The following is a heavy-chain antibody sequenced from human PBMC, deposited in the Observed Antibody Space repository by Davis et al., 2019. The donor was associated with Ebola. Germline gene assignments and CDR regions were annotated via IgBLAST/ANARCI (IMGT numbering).Heavy chain of an antibody. D-gene: IGHD5-12*01. CDR2: ISSSSTYI. CDR3: AREGYTGYVRISGCYYADY. Sequence: GGSLRLSCAASGFTFITHTMHWVRQAPGKGLEWVSCISSSSTYIYYNDSVTGRFTISRDNAKNSLYLQMNSLTDEDTAVYYCAREGYTGYVRISGCYYADYWGQGTLVTVSS. V-gene: IGHV3-21*01. J-gene: IGHJ4*02. CDR1: GFTFITHT.